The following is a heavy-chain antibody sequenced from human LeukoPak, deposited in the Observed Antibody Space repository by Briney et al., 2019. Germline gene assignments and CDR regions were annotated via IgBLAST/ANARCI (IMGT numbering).Heavy chain of an antibody. D-gene: IGHD6-13*01. V-gene: IGHV3-23*01. CDR1: GFTFSSYV. CDR3: AKRGNSWGLFDY. J-gene: IGHJ4*02. Sequence: PGGSLRLSCAASGFTFSSYVMSWVRQAPGKGLEWVSNIGGSVGSMFYAASVKGRFAISRDNSKNTLFLQMNNLRVEDTAVYYCAKRGNSWGLFDYWGQGTLVTVSS. CDR2: IGGSVGSM.